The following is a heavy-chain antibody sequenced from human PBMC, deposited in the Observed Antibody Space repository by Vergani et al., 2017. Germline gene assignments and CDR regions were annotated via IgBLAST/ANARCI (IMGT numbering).Heavy chain of an antibody. Sequence: EVQLVESGGGLVQPGGSLRLSCAASGFTFSSYWMHLVRQAPGKGLVWVSRINSDGSSTSYADSVKGRFTISRDNAKNTLYLQMNSLRAEDTAVYYCARDAGYSYGYGVDYWGQGTLVTVSS. CDR3: ARDAGYSYGYGVDY. D-gene: IGHD5-18*01. CDR1: GFTFSSYW. J-gene: IGHJ4*02. V-gene: IGHV3-74*01. CDR2: INSDGSST.